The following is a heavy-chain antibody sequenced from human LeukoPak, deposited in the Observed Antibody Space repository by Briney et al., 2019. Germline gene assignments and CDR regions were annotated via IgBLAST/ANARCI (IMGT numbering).Heavy chain of an antibody. D-gene: IGHD1-26*01. CDR1: GGSISSSSYY. CDR3: ARAGGSYNRRFDP. J-gene: IGHJ5*02. CDR2: IYYSGST. Sequence: PSETLSLTCTVSGGSISSSSYYWGWIRQPPGKGLEWIGSIYYSGSTYYNPSLKSRVTISVDTSKNQFSLKLSSVTAADTAVYYCARAGGSYNRRFDPWGQGTLVTVSS. V-gene: IGHV4-39*07.